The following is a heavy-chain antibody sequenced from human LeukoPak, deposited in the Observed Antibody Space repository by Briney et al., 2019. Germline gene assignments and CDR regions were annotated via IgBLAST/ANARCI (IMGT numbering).Heavy chain of an antibody. CDR2: ISGSGGST. CDR1: GFTFSSYG. D-gene: IGHD3-10*02. V-gene: IGHV3-23*01. J-gene: IGHJ6*04. Sequence: GGTLRLSCAASGFTFSSYGMSWVRQAPGKGLEWVSVISGSGGSTYYTASVKGRFTISRDNAKNSLYLQMNSLRVEDTAVYYCAELGITMIGGVWGKGTTVTISS. CDR3: AELGITMIGGV.